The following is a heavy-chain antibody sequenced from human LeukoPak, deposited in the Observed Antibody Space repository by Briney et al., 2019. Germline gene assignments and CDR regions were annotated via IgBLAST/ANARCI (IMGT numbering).Heavy chain of an antibody. V-gene: IGHV4-4*02. Sequence: PSGTLSLTCAVSGDSISSTNWWSWVRQPPGKGLEWIGEIYHSGTTNYNPSLKSRVTISFDTSKNQFSLNLRSVTAADTAVYYCARDRDYGSVWYFDLWGRGTLVTVSS. CDR1: GDSISSTNW. J-gene: IGHJ2*01. CDR3: ARDRDYGSVWYFDL. D-gene: IGHD3-10*01. CDR2: IYHSGTT.